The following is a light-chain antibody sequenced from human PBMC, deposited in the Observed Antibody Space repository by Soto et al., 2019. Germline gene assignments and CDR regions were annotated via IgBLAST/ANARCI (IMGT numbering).Light chain of an antibody. CDR2: AAS. CDR3: QKYNSAPLG. V-gene: IGKV1-27*01. CDR1: QGISTY. J-gene: IGKJ4*01. Sequence: DIQMTPSPSSLSASVGDRVTITCRASQGISTYLAWYQQKPGKVPKLLISAASSLQSEVPSRFSGSGSGTDFTLTISSLQPEDVATYYCQKYNSAPLGFGGGTKLEIK.